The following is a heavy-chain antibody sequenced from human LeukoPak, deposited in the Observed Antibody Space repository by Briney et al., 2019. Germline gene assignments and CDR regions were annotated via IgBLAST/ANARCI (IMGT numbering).Heavy chain of an antibody. J-gene: IGHJ3*02. CDR1: GFTVSSNY. D-gene: IGHD1-1*01. Sequence: GGSLRLSCAVSGFTVSSNYMSWVRQTPGKGLEWVSVLYSGGTTYYADSVKGRFIVSRDNSKNTLYLQMNSLRAEDTAVYYCATRRLDPYAFDIWGQGTMVTVSS. CDR2: LYSGGTT. CDR3: ATRRLDPYAFDI. V-gene: IGHV3-53*01.